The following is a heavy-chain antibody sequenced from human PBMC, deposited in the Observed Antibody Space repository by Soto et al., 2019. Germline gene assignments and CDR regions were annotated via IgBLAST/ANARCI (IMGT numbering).Heavy chain of an antibody. CDR1: GFSFSDYG. D-gene: IGHD4-17*01. CDR3: AKDGGYDFGDYWPDY. V-gene: IGHV3-30*18. Sequence: GGSLRLSCAASGFSFSDYGIHWVRQAPGKGLEWVAVISYDGRNKYYADSVKGRFTISRDNSKNTLFLQMNSLRAEDTAAYYCAKDGGYDFGDYWPDYWGQGTLVTVSS. J-gene: IGHJ4*02. CDR2: ISYDGRNK.